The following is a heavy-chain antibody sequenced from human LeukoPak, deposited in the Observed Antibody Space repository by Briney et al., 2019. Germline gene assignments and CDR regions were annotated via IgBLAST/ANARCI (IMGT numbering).Heavy chain of an antibody. V-gene: IGHV1-46*01. CDR2: INPSGGST. CDR1: GYTFTSYG. Sequence: GASVKVSCKASGYTFTSYGISWVRQAPGQGLEWMGIINPSGGSTSYAQKFQGRVTMTRDMSTSTVYMELSSLRSEDTAVYYCARDRFREQQLGLIPFDYWGQGTLVTVSS. CDR3: ARDRFREQQLGLIPFDY. J-gene: IGHJ4*02. D-gene: IGHD6-13*01.